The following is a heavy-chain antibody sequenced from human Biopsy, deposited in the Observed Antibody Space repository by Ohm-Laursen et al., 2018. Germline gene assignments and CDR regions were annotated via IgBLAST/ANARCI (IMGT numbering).Heavy chain of an antibody. CDR2: INHSGRT. D-gene: IGHD3-22*01. Sequence: SQTLSLTCAVYGESFNGYYWSWIRQTPGKGLEWIGEINHSGRTNYNPSLKSRVTISVDTPKSQFSLKARSVTAADTAVYYCVRGVDYYDPYHYYALDVWGQGTTVTVSS. J-gene: IGHJ6*02. CDR1: GESFNGYY. V-gene: IGHV4-34*01. CDR3: VRGVDYYDPYHYYALDV.